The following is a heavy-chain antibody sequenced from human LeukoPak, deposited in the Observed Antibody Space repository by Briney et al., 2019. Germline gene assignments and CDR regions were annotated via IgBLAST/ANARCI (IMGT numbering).Heavy chain of an antibody. D-gene: IGHD3-9*01. CDR3: AKDGGEYYDILTGYYPRLYYMDV. CDR1: GFTFSSYA. J-gene: IGHJ6*03. CDR2: ISGSGDNT. V-gene: IGHV3-23*01. Sequence: GGSLRLSCAASGFTFSSYAMNWVRQAPGKGLEWISSISGSGDNTYYADSVKGRFTISRDNSKNTLYLQMNSLRAEDTAVYYCAKDGGEYYDILTGYYPRLYYMDVWGKGTTVTISS.